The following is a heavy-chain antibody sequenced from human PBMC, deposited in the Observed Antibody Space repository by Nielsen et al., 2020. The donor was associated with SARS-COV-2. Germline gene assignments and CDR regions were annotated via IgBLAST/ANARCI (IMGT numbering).Heavy chain of an antibody. CDR2: IYRDGTT. CDR3: ARGGGNWDTYYYYYMDV. D-gene: IGHD4-23*01. V-gene: IGHV4-38-2*02. J-gene: IGHJ6*03. Sequence: SETLFLTCTVSGSSISSGYYWGWIRQPPGRGLQWIANIYRDGTTSYNPSLASRVTISVDTSKNQFSLKLSSVTAADTAVYYCARGGGNWDTYYYYYMDVWGKGTTVTVSS. CDR1: GSSISSGYY.